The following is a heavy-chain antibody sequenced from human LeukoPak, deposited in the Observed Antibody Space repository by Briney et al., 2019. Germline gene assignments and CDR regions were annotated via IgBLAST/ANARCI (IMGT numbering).Heavy chain of an antibody. CDR2: ISAYNGNT. CDR3: ARGGPWLQKPEYFQH. CDR1: GNTFTGYY. D-gene: IGHD5-24*01. J-gene: IGHJ1*01. Sequence: ASVKVSCKASGNTFTGYYMHWVRQAPGQGLEWMGWISAYNGNTNYAQKLQGRVTMTTDTSTSTAYMELRSLRSDDTAVYYCARGGPWLQKPEYFQHWGQGTLVTVSS. V-gene: IGHV1-18*04.